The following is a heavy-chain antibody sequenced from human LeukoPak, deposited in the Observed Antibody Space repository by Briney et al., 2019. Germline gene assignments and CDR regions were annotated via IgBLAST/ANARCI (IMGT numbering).Heavy chain of an antibody. V-gene: IGHV3-23*01. CDR2: ISGSGGST. CDR1: GFTFSSYA. J-gene: IGHJ4*02. Sequence: GSLRLSCAASGFTFSSYAMSWVRQAPGKGLEWVSAISGSGGSTYYADSVKGRFTISRDNSKNTLYLQIDSLRAEDTAVFYCARGHLKNDYWGQGTLVTVSS. CDR3: ARGHLKNDY.